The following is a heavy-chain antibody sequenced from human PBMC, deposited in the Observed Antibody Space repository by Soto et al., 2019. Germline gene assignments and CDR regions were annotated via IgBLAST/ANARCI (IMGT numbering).Heavy chain of an antibody. CDR1: GYTFTSYG. V-gene: IGHV1-18*01. Sequence: ASVKVSCKASGYTFTSYGISWVRQAPGQGLEWMGWISAYNGNTNYAQKFQGRVTITADESTSTAYMELSSLRSEDTAVYYCAFVYGSRSTAFVYRGTAPLLTVSS. CDR3: AFVYGSRSTAFVY. CDR2: ISAYNGNT. J-gene: IGHJ4*02. D-gene: IGHD3-10*01.